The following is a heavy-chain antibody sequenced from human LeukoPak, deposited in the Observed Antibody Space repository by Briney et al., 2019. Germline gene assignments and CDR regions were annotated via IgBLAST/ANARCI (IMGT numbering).Heavy chain of an antibody. V-gene: IGHV4-59*01. D-gene: IGHD3-16*02. CDR3: ARAHQDDYVWGSYRPQGMDV. CDR2: IYYSGST. J-gene: IGHJ6*02. CDR1: GGSISSYY. Sequence: SETLSLTCTVSGGSISSYYWSWIRQPPGKGLEWIGYIYYSGSTNYNPSLKSRVTISVDTSKNQFSLKLSSVTAADTAVYYCARAHQDDYVWGSYRPQGMDVWGQGITVTVSS.